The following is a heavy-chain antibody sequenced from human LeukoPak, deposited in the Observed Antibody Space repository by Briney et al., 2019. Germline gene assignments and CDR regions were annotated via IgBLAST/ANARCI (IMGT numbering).Heavy chain of an antibody. CDR3: ARHIATGGGGDAVRYYGMDV. CDR2: IYYSGST. J-gene: IGHJ6*02. V-gene: IGHV4-39*01. CDR1: GGSISSSSYY. D-gene: IGHD2-21*01. Sequence: PSETLSLTCTVSGGSISSSSYYWGWIRQPPGKRLEWIGSIYYSGSTYYNPSLKSRVTISVDTSKNQFSLKLSSVTAAGTAVYYCARHIATGGGGDAVRYYGMDVWGQGTTVTVSS.